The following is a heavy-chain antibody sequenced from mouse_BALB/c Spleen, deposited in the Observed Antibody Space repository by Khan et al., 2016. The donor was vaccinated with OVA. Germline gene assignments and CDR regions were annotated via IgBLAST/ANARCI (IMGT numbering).Heavy chain of an antibody. J-gene: IGHJ3*01. Sequence: VQLQQSGAELVKPGASVKLSCTASGFNIKDTYMHWVKQRPEQGLEWIGRIDPANGNTKYDPKFQGKATITADTSSNTAYLQLSSLTSEDTAVYYCASEGNYYAPFVYWGQGTLVTVSA. CDR1: GFNIKDTY. D-gene: IGHD1-1*02. CDR3: ASEGNYYAPFVY. CDR2: IDPANGNT. V-gene: IGHV14-3*02.